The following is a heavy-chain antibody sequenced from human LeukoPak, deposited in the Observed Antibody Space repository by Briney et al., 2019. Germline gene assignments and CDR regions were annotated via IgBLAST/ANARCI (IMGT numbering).Heavy chain of an antibody. CDR3: AKNRDRGVPTYYYDSSGSSHFDL. J-gene: IGHJ2*01. CDR2: ISYDGSNK. D-gene: IGHD3-22*01. Sequence: GGSLRLSCAASGFTFSSYGMHWVRQAPGKGLEWVAVISYDGSNKYYADSVKARFTISRDNSKNTLYLQMNSLRAEDTAVYYCAKNRDRGVPTYYYDSSGSSHFDLWGRGTLVTVSS. V-gene: IGHV3-30*18. CDR1: GFTFSSYG.